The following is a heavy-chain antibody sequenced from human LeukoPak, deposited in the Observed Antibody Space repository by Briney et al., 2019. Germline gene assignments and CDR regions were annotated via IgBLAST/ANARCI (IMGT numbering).Heavy chain of an antibody. V-gene: IGHV4-59*01. D-gene: IGHD2-2*01. Sequence: SETLSLTCTVSGGSISSYYWSWIRQPPGKGLEWIGYIYYSGSTNYNPSLKSRVTISVDTSKNQFSLKLSSVTAADTAVYYCAREISNIVVVPAARPPVFGDWFDPWGQGTLVTVSS. CDR3: AREISNIVVVPAARPPVFGDWFDP. CDR1: GGSISSYY. CDR2: IYYSGST. J-gene: IGHJ5*02.